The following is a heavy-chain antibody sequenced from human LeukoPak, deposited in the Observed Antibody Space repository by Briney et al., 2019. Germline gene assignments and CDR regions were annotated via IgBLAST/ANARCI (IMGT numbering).Heavy chain of an antibody. Sequence: ASVKVSCKASGYTFTSYDINWVRQATGQGLEWMGWMNPNSGNTGYAQKFQGRVTMTRNTSISTAYMELGSLRSEDTAVYYCARGMYSSGLGGAWFDPWGQGTLVTVSS. CDR1: GYTFTSYD. CDR2: MNPNSGNT. CDR3: ARGMYSSGLGGAWFDP. J-gene: IGHJ5*02. V-gene: IGHV1-8*01. D-gene: IGHD6-25*01.